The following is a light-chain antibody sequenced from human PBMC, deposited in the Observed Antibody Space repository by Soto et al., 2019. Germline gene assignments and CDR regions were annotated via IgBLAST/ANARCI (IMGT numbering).Light chain of an antibody. V-gene: IGKV3-20*01. CDR1: QSIGLA. CDR2: DTS. Sequence: EIVLTQSPATLSLSAGEIATLSWRASQSIGLAIAWYQHKPGQAPRLLVYDTSYRATGVPDRFSGSGSGTDFTLTISRLEPEDFAVYYCQQYGSSPWTFGQGTKVDI. CDR3: QQYGSSPWT. J-gene: IGKJ1*01.